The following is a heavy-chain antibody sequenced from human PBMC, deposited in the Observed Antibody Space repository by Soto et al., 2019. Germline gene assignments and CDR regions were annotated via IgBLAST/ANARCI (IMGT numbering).Heavy chain of an antibody. Sequence: EVQLLESGGGLVQPGGSLRLSCAASGITISNYPMSWVRQAPGKGLDWVSGISGSGDRTYYADSAKGRFTISKDISRNSLSLQLDSLGVEDTAVYLCVKDDGSYPTTAPHWGQGTLVTVSS. CDR2: ISGSGDRT. V-gene: IGHV3-23*01. CDR3: VKDDGSYPTTAPH. J-gene: IGHJ4*02. D-gene: IGHD3-16*02. CDR1: GITISNYP.